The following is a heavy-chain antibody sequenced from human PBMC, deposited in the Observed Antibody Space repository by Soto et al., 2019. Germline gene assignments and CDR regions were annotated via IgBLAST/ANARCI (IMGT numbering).Heavy chain of an antibody. CDR2: ISYDGSNK. J-gene: IGHJ6*02. CDR3: AREGAIAYCGGDCSFTRDYGMDV. D-gene: IGHD2-21*02. CDR1: GVTFSSYS. V-gene: IGHV3-30-3*01. Sequence: XGSLRLSCSAAGVTFSSYSMHWVRQAPGRGLEWVAVISYDGSNKYYADSVKGRFTISRDNSKNTLYLQMTSLRAEDTAVYYCAREGAIAYCGGDCSFTRDYGMDVWGQGTTVTVS.